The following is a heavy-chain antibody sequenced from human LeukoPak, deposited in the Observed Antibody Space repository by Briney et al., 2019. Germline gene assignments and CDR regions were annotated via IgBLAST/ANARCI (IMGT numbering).Heavy chain of an antibody. D-gene: IGHD2-21*02. CDR3: VREGFCGVDCPAYFDL. CDR1: GFALSSYD. V-gene: IGHV3-13*04. Sequence: GGSLRLSCVASGFALSSYDIHWVRQTTGKGLEWVAAIDTLGGTYYPGSVEGRFTISRENVQNSFHLQMNSLRDADTAVYYCVREGFCGVDCPAYFDLWGRGTLVTVSS. J-gene: IGHJ2*01. CDR2: IDTLGGT.